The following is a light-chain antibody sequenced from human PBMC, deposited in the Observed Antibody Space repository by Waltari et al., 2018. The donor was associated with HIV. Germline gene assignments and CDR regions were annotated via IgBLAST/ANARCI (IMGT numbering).Light chain of an antibody. CDR3: QQYNSYSYT. J-gene: IGKJ2*01. Sequence: DIQMTQFPSTLSASVGDRVTITCRASQSITNWLAWYQQKPGKAPKLLIYKTSTLESGVPSRFSGSGSGTEFTLTISSLQPDDFATYYCQQYNSYSYTFGQGTKLEIK. CDR2: KTS. V-gene: IGKV1-5*03. CDR1: QSITNW.